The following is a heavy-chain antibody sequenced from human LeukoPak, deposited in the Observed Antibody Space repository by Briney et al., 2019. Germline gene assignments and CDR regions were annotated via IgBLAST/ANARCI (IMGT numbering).Heavy chain of an antibody. D-gene: IGHD6-13*01. V-gene: IGHV1-46*01. CDR2: INLRGGHT. CDR1: GYTFISYY. Sequence: GASVKVSCKASGYTFISYYMHWVRQAPGQGLEWMGIINLRGGHTSYAQNFQGRVAMTGDTSTSTVYMELSSLRSEDTAVYYCARGGSSSWYGYYFDYWGQGTLVTVSS. CDR3: ARGGSSSWYGYYFDY. J-gene: IGHJ4*02.